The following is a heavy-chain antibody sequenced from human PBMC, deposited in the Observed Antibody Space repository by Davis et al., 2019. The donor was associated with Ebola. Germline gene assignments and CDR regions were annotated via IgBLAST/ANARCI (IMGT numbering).Heavy chain of an antibody. CDR3: ARETPINSRFDL. J-gene: IGHJ4*02. V-gene: IGHV3-48*01. D-gene: IGHD2-21*02. CDR1: GFTFSSDA. CDR2: IAPRSESI. Sequence: PGGSLRLSCAASGFTFSSDAMNWIRQAPGKGLEWVAHIAPRSESIYYADSVKGRFTVSRDNAKNSLSLQMNSLRGDDTAVYYCARETPINSRFDLWGQGALVSVSS.